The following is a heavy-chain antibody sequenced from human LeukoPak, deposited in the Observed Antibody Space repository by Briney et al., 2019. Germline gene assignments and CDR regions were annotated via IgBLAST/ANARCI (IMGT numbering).Heavy chain of an antibody. CDR3: ASHHRATGPFDC. Sequence: SETLSLTCTVSGGSISSSSYYWGWIRQPPGKGLEWIGSIYYSGSTYYNPSLKSRVTISVDTSKNQFSLKLSSVTAADTAVYYCASHHRATGPFDCWGQGTLVTVSS. CDR2: IYYSGST. V-gene: IGHV4-39*01. CDR1: GGSISSSSYY. D-gene: IGHD1-1*01. J-gene: IGHJ4*02.